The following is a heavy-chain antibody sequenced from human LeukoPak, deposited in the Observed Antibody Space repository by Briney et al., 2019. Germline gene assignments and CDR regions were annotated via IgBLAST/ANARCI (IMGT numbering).Heavy chain of an antibody. CDR2: IYYSGST. V-gene: IGHV4-59*12. D-gene: IGHD3-10*01. J-gene: IGHJ5*02. CDR3: ARGKYYGSGRYNWFDP. Sequence: SETLSLTCTVSGGSISSYYGSWIRQPPGKGLEWIGYIYYSGSTNYNPSLKSRVTMSVDTSKNQFSLKLSSVTAADTAVYYCARGKYYGSGRYNWFDPWGQGTLVTVSS. CDR1: GGSISSYY.